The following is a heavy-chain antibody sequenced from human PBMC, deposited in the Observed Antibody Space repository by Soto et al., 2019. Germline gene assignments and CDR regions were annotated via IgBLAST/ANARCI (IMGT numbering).Heavy chain of an antibody. D-gene: IGHD3-3*01. V-gene: IGHV3-30*18. CDR2: ISYDGSNK. CDR3: AKFGYDFWSGHGAYGMDV. Sequence: GGSLRLSCAASGFTFSSYGMHWVRQAPGKGLEWVAVISYDGSNKYYADSVKGRFTISRDNSKNTLYLQMNSLRAEDTAVYYCAKFGYDFWSGHGAYGMDVWGQGTTVTVSS. CDR1: GFTFSSYG. J-gene: IGHJ6*02.